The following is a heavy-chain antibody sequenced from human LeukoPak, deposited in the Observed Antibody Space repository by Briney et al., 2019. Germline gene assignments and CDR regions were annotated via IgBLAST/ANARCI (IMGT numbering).Heavy chain of an antibody. CDR2: IYSGGTK. CDR1: GFTVTDYA. D-gene: IGHD5-12*01. CDR3: TKVVRIVATPEYYYDY. J-gene: IGHJ4*02. V-gene: IGHV3-66*01. Sequence: GGSLRLSCAASGFTVTDYAMTWIRQSPGKGLEWVSVIYSGGTKYYADFVKGRFTISRDKSKNTLYLQMNSLRADDTAVYYCTKVVRIVATPEYYYDYWGQGTLLTVSS.